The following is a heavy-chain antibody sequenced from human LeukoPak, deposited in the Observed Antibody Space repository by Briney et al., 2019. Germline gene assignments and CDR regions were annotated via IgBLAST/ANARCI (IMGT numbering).Heavy chain of an antibody. CDR2: INSDGSTT. J-gene: IGHJ4*02. CDR3: ARRPYCSGGSCYFDY. CDR1: GFTFSNYW. D-gene: IGHD2-15*01. V-gene: IGHV3-74*01. Sequence: GGSLRLSCAASGFTFSNYWMHWVRQAPGKGLVWVSRINSDGSTTSYADSVKGRFTISRDNAKNSLYLQMNSLRAEDTALYYCARRPYCSGGSCYFDYWGQGTLVTVSS.